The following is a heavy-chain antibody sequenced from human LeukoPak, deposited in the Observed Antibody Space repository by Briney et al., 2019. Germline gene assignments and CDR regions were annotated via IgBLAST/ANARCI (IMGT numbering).Heavy chain of an antibody. CDR1: GPLFSSYG. V-gene: IGHV3-30*03. CDR3: AAVCYLAFDI. Sequence: GGSMRLSSEASGPLFSSYGFYWVRQAPGKGLEWVAYISFSGTTEDYADYLEGRFNISRDNDKNSAYLQINSLRVEDTAVYYCAAVCYLAFDIWGQGTMVTVSS. J-gene: IGHJ3*02. CDR2: ISFSGTTE. D-gene: IGHD2-21*01.